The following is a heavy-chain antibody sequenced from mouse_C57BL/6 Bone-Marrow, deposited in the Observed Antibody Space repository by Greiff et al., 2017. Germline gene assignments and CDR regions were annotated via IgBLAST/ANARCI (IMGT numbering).Heavy chain of an antibody. J-gene: IGHJ4*01. D-gene: IGHD1-1*01. V-gene: IGHV1-20*01. CDR1: GYSFTGYF. CDR3: ARPLLFYGSSGYAMDY. Sequence: LMESGPELVKPGDSVKISCKASGYSFTGYFMNWVMQSHGKSLEWIGRINPYNGDTFYNQKFKGKATLTVDKSSSTAHMELRSLTSEDSAVYYCARPLLFYGSSGYAMDYWGQGTSVTVSS. CDR2: INPYNGDT.